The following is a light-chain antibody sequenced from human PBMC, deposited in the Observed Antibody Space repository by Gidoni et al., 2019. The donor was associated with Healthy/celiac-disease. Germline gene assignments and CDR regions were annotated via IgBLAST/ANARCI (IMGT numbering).Light chain of an antibody. CDR3: QAWDSSTHVV. CDR2: QDS. Sequence: SYELTKPPSVSVSPGQTASITCSGDKLGDKYACWYQQKPGQSPVLVIYQDSKRPSGIPERLSGSNSGNTATLTISGTQAMDEADYYCQAWDSSTHVVFGGGTKLTVL. J-gene: IGLJ2*01. V-gene: IGLV3-1*01. CDR1: KLGDKY.